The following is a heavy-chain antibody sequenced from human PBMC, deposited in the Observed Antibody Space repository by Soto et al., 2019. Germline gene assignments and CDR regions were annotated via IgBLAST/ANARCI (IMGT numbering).Heavy chain of an antibody. CDR1: GGTISSYY. Sequence: SETLSLTCTVAGGTISSYYWSWIRQPPGKGLEWIGYIYYSGSTNYNPSLRSRVTISVDTSKNQFSLKLSSVTAADTAVYYCARGTSTRLTVVAGPWGQRTLVTVSS. CDR3: ARGTSTRLTVVAGP. J-gene: IGHJ5*02. D-gene: IGHD2-2*01. V-gene: IGHV4-59*01. CDR2: IYYSGST.